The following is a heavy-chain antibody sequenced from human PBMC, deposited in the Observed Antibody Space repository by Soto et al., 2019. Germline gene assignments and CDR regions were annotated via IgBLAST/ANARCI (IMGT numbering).Heavy chain of an antibody. CDR2: TSAYNGNT. V-gene: IGHV1-18*04. J-gene: IGHJ6*01. CDR3: AKGGVGWCGYSRVEYYYGMDV. CDR1: GYTFTSYG. D-gene: IGHD3-3*01. Sequence: ASVEVSCKASGYTFTSYGISWVRQAPGQGLEWMGWTSAYNGNTNYAQKLQGRVTMTTDTSTSTAYMELRSLRSDDTAVYYCAKGGVGWCGYSRVEYYYGMDVWGEGATV.